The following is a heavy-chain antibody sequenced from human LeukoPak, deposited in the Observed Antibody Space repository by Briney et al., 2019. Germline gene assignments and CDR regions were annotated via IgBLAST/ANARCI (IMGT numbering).Heavy chain of an antibody. D-gene: IGHD4-17*01. CDR2: ISSSSSYT. Sequence: GGSLRLSCAASGFTFSDYYMSWIRQAPGKGLEWVSYISSSSSYTNYADSVKGRFTISRDNSKNTLYLQMNSLRAEDTAVYYCARDTVTTFRFRDYYYYGMDVWGQGTTVTVSS. V-gene: IGHV3-11*05. CDR3: ARDTVTTFRFRDYYYYGMDV. CDR1: GFTFSDYY. J-gene: IGHJ6*02.